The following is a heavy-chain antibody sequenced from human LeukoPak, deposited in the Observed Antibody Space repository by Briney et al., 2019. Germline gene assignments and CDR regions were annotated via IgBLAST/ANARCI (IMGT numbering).Heavy chain of an antibody. CDR1: GYTFTSYD. Sequence: ASVKVSCKASGYTFTSYDINWVRQATGQGLEWMGWMNPNSGNTGYAQKFQGRVTMTRNTSISTAYMELSSLRSEDTAVYYCARGRARYFDWLLRHWDYFDYWGQGTLVTVSS. J-gene: IGHJ4*02. CDR3: ARGRARYFDWLLRHWDYFDY. D-gene: IGHD3-9*01. CDR2: MNPNSGNT. V-gene: IGHV1-8*01.